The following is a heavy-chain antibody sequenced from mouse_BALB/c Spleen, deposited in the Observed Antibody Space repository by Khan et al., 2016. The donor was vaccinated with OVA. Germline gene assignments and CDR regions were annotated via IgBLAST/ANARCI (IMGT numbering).Heavy chain of an antibody. V-gene: IGHV5-4*02. Sequence: EVELVESGGGLVKPGGSLKLSCAASGFTFSDYYMYWVRQTPAKRLEWFATISAGGSYTYYPDSVKGRFTISRDNAKNNLYLQMSSLKSEDTAMYYCARAGYGGFAYWGQGTLVTVSA. CDR2: ISAGGSYT. CDR1: GFTFSDYY. D-gene: IGHD1-1*02. CDR3: ARAGYGGFAY. J-gene: IGHJ3*01.